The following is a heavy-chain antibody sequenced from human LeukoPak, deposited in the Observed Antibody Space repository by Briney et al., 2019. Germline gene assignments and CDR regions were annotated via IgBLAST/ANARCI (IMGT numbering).Heavy chain of an antibody. CDR3: ARGGRRVVPAAYNWFDP. V-gene: IGHV3-74*01. J-gene: IGHJ5*02. CDR1: GFTFRSYY. D-gene: IGHD2-2*01. CDR2: INTDGSST. Sequence: GGSLRLSCAASGFTFRSYYMNWVRQAPGKGLVWVSRINTDGSSTSYADSVKGRFTISRDNAKNTLYLQMNSLRAEDTAVYYCARGGRRVVPAAYNWFDPWGQGTLVTVSS.